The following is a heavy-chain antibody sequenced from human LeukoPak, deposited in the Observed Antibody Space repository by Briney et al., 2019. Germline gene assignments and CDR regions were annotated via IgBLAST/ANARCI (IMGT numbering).Heavy chain of an antibody. CDR3: ARGPYYDILTGYWNYYGMDV. Sequence: ASVKVSCKASGYTFTSYGISWVRQAPGQGLEWMGWISAYNGNTNYAQKLQGRVTMTTDTSTSTAYMELRSLRSDDTAVYYCARGPYYDILTGYWNYYGMDVWGQGTTVTVSS. CDR2: ISAYNGNT. J-gene: IGHJ6*02. V-gene: IGHV1-18*01. CDR1: GYTFTSYG. D-gene: IGHD3-9*01.